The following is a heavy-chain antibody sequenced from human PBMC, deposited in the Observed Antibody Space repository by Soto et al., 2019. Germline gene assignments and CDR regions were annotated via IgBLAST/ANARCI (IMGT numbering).Heavy chain of an antibody. CDR1: GFTFNDYY. CDR3: LREGSGYHTPFDY. D-gene: IGHD3-3*01. J-gene: IGHJ4*02. CDR2: IYPSGGGT. V-gene: IGHV1-46*02. Sequence: ASVKVSCKASGFTFNDYYVNWVRQAPGQGLEWMGIIYPSGGGTTYAPMFQDRLTMTRDTSTTTVYMQLSSLTSEDSAIYYYLREGSGYHTPFDYWGQGTLVTVSS.